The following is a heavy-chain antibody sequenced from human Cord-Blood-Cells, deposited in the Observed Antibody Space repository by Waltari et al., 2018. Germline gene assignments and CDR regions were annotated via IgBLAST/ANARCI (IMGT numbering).Heavy chain of an antibody. CDR1: GGPISSRSYS. D-gene: IGHD3-9*01. Sequence: QLQLHESCPGLVTPSATLSLTCPVSGGPISSRSYSWGWTRPPPGQGLEWIGSIYYSGSTDYNPSLKSRVTISVDTSKNQFSLKLSSVTAADTAVYYCARQGLYYDILTGYYPFDYWGQGTLVTVSS. V-gene: IGHV4-39*01. CDR3: ARQGLYYDILTGYYPFDY. J-gene: IGHJ4*02. CDR2: IYYSGST.